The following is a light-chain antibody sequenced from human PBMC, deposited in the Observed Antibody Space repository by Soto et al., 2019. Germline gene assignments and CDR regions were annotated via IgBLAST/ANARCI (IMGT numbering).Light chain of an antibody. J-gene: IGKJ1*01. CDR1: QSVTSNY. CDR3: QQYGSSVWT. CDR2: GAS. Sequence: IVLTQSPGTLYLSPGERASLSCRASQSVTSNYIAWYQQKLGQAPRIILFGASSRATGIPDRFSGSGSGTDFILTISRLEPEEFAVYYCQQYGSSVWTFGQGTKVEIK. V-gene: IGKV3-20*01.